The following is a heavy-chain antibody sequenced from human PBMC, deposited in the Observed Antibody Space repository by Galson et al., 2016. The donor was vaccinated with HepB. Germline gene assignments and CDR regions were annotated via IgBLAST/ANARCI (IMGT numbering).Heavy chain of an antibody. J-gene: IGHJ4*02. CDR1: GFTFSSFP. Sequence: SLRLSCAASGFTFSSFPMAWVRQAPGKGLEWVSSITGSGVDTYYIDPVRGRFTISRDNSKNTLYLQMNSLGTEDAAIYYCAKRKDDCTRTSCLDYWGQGTLVTVSS. CDR2: ITGSGVDT. CDR3: AKRKDDCTRTSCLDY. V-gene: IGHV3-23*01. D-gene: IGHD2-2*01.